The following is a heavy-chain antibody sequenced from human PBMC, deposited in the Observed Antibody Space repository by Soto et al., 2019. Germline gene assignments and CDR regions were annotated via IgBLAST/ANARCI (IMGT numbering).Heavy chain of an antibody. V-gene: IGHV2-5*02. D-gene: IGHD1-26*01. CDR3: AHPRIVGTSRSVYYFDY. J-gene: IGHJ4*02. CDR1: GFSLSTVAVG. Sequence: QITLKESGPTLVKPTQTLTLTCTFSGFSLSTVAVGVGWIRQPPGKALEWLALIYWDDDKRYSPSLKSRLTTTRGTSKNQVVLRMTQMDPVDTATYFCAHPRIVGTSRSVYYFDYWGQGTLVTVSS. CDR2: IYWDDDK.